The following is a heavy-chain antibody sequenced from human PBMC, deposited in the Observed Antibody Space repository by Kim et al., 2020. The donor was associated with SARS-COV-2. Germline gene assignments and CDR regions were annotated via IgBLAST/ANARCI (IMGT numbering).Heavy chain of an antibody. J-gene: IGHJ6*02. CDR2: IYSGGST. CDR3: ARDRGYYYGSGSGYYGMDV. V-gene: IGHV3-66*02. CDR1: GFTVSSNY. D-gene: IGHD3-10*01. Sequence: GGSLRLSCAASGFTVSSNYMSWVRQAPGKGLEWVSVIYSGGSTYYADSVKGRFTISRDNSKNTLYLQMNSLRAEDTAVYYCARDRGYYYGSGSGYYGMDVWGQGTTVTVSS.